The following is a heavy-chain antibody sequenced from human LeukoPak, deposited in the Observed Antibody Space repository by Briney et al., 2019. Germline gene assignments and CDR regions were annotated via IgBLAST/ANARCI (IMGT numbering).Heavy chain of an antibody. CDR1: GGSISSYH. CDR3: ARHLFEGVRGVSNWFDP. CDR2: IYYSGST. Sequence: SETLSLTCTVSGGSISSYHWSWIRQPPGKGLEWIGDIYYSGSTNYNPSLKSRVTISVDTSKNQFSLKLTYVTAADTAVYYCARHLFEGVRGVSNWFDPWGQGTLVTVSS. V-gene: IGHV4-59*08. D-gene: IGHD3-10*01. J-gene: IGHJ5*02.